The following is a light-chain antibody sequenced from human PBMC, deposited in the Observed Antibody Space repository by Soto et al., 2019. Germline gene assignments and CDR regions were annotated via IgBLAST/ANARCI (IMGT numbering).Light chain of an antibody. V-gene: IGLV1-36*01. Sequence: QSVLTQPPSVSAAPRQRVTISCSGSSSNIGNNAVNWYQQLPGKAPKLLIYYDDLLPSGVSDRFSGSKSGTSASLAISGLQSEDEADYYCAAWDDSLNGVVFCGGTKLTVL. CDR2: YDD. J-gene: IGLJ2*01. CDR3: AAWDDSLNGVV. CDR1: SSNIGNNA.